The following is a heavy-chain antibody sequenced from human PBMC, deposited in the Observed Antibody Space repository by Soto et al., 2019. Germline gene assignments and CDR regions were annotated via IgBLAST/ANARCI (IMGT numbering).Heavy chain of an antibody. CDR1: GGSISSSSYY. V-gene: IGHV4-39*01. CDR2: IYYSGST. Sequence: SETLSLTCTVSGGSISSSSYYWGWIRQPPGKGLEWIGSIYYSGSTYYNPSLKSRVTISVDTSKNQFSLKLSSVTAADTAVYYCARQGMATTTFFDYWGQGTLVTVSS. J-gene: IGHJ4*02. D-gene: IGHD5-12*01. CDR3: ARQGMATTTFFDY.